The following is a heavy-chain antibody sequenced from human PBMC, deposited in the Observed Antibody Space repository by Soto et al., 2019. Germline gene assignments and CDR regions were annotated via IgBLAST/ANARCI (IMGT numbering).Heavy chain of an antibody. CDR2: INHSGST. CDR1: GVSFSGYY. CDR3: AKPIIITFGGVIDGGAFDI. J-gene: IGHJ3*02. D-gene: IGHD3-16*02. Sequence: SETLSLTCAVYGVSFSGYYWSWIRQPPGKGLEWIGEINHSGSTNHNPSLKSRVTISVDTSKNQFSLKLSSVTAADTAVYYCAKPIIITFGGVIDGGAFDIWGQGTMVT. V-gene: IGHV4-34*01.